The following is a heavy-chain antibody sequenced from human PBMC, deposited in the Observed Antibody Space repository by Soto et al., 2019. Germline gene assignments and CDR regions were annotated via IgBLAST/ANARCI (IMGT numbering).Heavy chain of an antibody. CDR1: GFTFSSYI. V-gene: IGHV3-21*01. J-gene: IGHJ4*02. D-gene: IGHD2-21*01. Sequence: GGSLRLSCTASGFTFSSYIMNWVRPAPGKGLELVSSISSSSSYIYYADSVKGRFTISRDNAKNSLYLQMNSLRAEDTAVYYCARVKKAACFGGDCSNTLDYWGQGTLVTVSS. CDR2: ISSSSSYI. CDR3: ARVKKAACFGGDCSNTLDY.